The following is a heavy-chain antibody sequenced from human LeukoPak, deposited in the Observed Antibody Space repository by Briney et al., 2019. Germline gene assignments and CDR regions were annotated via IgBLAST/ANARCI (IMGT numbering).Heavy chain of an antibody. CDR1: GFTFSSYW. J-gene: IGHJ4*02. CDR3: ARGIATSYSYILNY. Sequence: PGGSLRLSCAASGFTFSSYWMHWVRQVPGKGLVWVSRINSDGSTTSYADSVKGRFTISRDNAKNTLYLQMNSLSAEDTAVFYCARGIATSYSYILNYGGQGTLVTVSS. D-gene: IGHD2-15*01. CDR2: INSDGSTT. V-gene: IGHV3-74*01.